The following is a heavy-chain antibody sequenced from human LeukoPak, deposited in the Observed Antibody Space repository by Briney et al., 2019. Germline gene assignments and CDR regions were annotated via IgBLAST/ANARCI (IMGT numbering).Heavy chain of an antibody. CDR3: ARVLDSYDSSGYPNWFDP. Sequence: GGSLRLSCAASGFTFSIYWMHWVRQAPGKGLVWVSRITSDGSSTFYADSVKGRFTISRDNAKNTLYLQMNSLRAEDTAVYYCARVLDSYDSSGYPNWFDPWGQGTLVTVSS. J-gene: IGHJ5*02. CDR1: GFTFSIYW. CDR2: ITSDGSST. V-gene: IGHV3-74*01. D-gene: IGHD3-22*01.